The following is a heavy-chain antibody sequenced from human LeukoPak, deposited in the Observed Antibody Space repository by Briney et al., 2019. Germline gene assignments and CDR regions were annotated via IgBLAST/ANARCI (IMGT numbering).Heavy chain of an antibody. J-gene: IGHJ5*02. V-gene: IGHV3-23*01. CDR2: TVSRGTT. CDR1: GFTFTSDA. Sequence: GGSLRLSCVASGFTFTSDAMNWVRQAPGKGLEWVSSTVSRGTTQYADSVKGRFTVSRDTSKNTLYLQMNRLRADDTAVYYCAKCSTSAYTTGWCNWIDPWGQGTLVTVSS. CDR3: AKCSTSAYTTGWCNWIDP. D-gene: IGHD6-19*01.